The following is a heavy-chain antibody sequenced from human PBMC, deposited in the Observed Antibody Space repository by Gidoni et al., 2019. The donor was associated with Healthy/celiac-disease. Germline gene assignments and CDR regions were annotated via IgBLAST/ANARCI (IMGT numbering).Heavy chain of an antibody. CDR1: GFTFSSYA. CDR3: AKARTSLVRGVIKYYFDY. D-gene: IGHD3-10*02. J-gene: IGHJ4*02. Sequence: EVQLLESGGGLVQPGGSLRLSCAASGFTFSSYAMSWVRQAPGRGMEWVSAISGSGGSTYYADSVKGRFTISRDNSKNTLYLQMNSLRAEDTAVYYCAKARTSLVRGVIKYYFDYWGQGTLVTVSS. CDR2: ISGSGGST. V-gene: IGHV3-23*01.